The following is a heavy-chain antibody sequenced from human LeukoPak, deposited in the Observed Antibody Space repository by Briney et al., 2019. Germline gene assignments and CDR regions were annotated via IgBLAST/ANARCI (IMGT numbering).Heavy chain of an antibody. CDR1: GFTFSSYA. CDR2: ISGSGGST. Sequence: GGSLRLSCAAAGFTFSSYAMSWVRQAPGKGLEWVSAISGSGGSTYYADSVKGRFTISRDNSKNTLYLQMNSLRAEDTAVYYCAKDLLASDAFDIWGQGTMVTVSS. CDR3: AKDLLASDAFDI. V-gene: IGHV3-23*01. J-gene: IGHJ3*02.